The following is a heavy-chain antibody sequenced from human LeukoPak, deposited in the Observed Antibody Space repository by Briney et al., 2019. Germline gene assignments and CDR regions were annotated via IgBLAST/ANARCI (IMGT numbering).Heavy chain of an antibody. CDR1: GFTFSSYW. CDR2: IKQDGSEK. D-gene: IGHD3-16*01. Sequence: GGSLRLSCAASGFTFSSYWMSWVRQAPGKGLEWVANIKQDGSEKYYVDSVKGRFTISRDNAKNSLYLQMNSLRGEDTALYYCAKFSAPSGGSSGWPWVIDNWGQGTLVTVSS. J-gene: IGHJ4*02. CDR3: AKFSAPSGGSSGWPWVIDN. V-gene: IGHV3-7*03.